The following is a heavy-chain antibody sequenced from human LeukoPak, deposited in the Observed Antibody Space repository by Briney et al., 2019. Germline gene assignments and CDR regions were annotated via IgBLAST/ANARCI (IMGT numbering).Heavy chain of an antibody. J-gene: IGHJ4*02. CDR3: ARNRYSGSPEPFDY. V-gene: IGHV1-2*02. CDR2: INPNSGGT. D-gene: IGHD1-26*01. CDR1: GYTFTGYY. Sequence: GASVKVSCKASGYTFTGYYMHWVRQAPGQGLEWMGWINPNSGGTNYAQKFQGRVTMTRDTSISTAYMELSRLRSDDTAVYYCARNRYSGSPEPFDYWGQGTLVTVSS.